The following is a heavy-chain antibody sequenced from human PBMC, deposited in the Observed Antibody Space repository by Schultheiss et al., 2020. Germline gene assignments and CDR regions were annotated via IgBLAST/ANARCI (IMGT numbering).Heavy chain of an antibody. V-gene: IGHV4-4*02. J-gene: IGHJ5*02. Sequence: SETLSLTCAVSGGSISSSNWWSWVRQPPGKGLEWIGYIYYSGSTYYNPSLKSRVTISVDTSKNQFSLKLSSVTAADTAVYYCARGPKFRSRWFDPWGQGTLVTVSS. CDR3: ARGPKFRSRWFDP. CDR1: GGSISSSNW. D-gene: IGHD2-15*01. CDR2: IYYSGST.